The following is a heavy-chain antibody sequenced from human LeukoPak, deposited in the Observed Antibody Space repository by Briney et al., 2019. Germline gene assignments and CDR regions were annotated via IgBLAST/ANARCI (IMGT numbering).Heavy chain of an antibody. CDR2: ISSSSSYI. D-gene: IGHD3-16*02. V-gene: IGHV3-21*01. Sequence: GGSLRLSCAASGFTFSSYSMTWVRQAPGKGLEWVSSISSSSSYIYYADSVKGRFTISRDNAKNSLYLQMNSLRAEDTAVYYCASGVPPPKTLVRYVWGSYRYPVGDYWGQGTLVTVSS. CDR3: ASGVPPPKTLVRYVWGSYRYPVGDY. CDR1: GFTFSSYS. J-gene: IGHJ4*02.